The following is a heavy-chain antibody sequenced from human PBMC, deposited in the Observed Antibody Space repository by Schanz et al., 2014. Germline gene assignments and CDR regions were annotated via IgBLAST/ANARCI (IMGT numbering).Heavy chain of an antibody. CDR1: GFTFSSYS. CDR2: ISSSSSTR. D-gene: IGHD6-19*01. J-gene: IGHJ4*02. Sequence: VQLVESGGGVVQPGRSLRLSCAASGFTFSSYSMNWVRQAPGKGLEWVSYISSSSSTRYYADSVKGRFTISRDNAKNSLYLQMNSLRAEDTALYYCTKDKSQIAVAGLFDLWGQGTLVTVSS. CDR3: TKDKSQIAVAGLFDL. V-gene: IGHV3-48*04.